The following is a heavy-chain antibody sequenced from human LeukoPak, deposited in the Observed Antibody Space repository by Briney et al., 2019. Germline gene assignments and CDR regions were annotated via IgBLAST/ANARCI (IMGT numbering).Heavy chain of an antibody. D-gene: IGHD3-10*01. CDR1: GFTFSEYY. V-gene: IGHV3-11*05. Sequence: GGSLRLSCSASGFTFSEYYMIWIRQAPGKGLEWVSYISSSSSYTNYADSVKGRFTISRDNAKNSLYLQMNSLRAEDTAVYYCARGDKWFVELPHAFYIWGQGKMFTVSS. CDR3: ARGDKWFVELPHAFYI. CDR2: ISSSSSYT. J-gene: IGHJ3*02.